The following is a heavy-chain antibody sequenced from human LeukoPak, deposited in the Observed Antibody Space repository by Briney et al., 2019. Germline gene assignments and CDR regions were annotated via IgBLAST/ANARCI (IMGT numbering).Heavy chain of an antibody. V-gene: IGHV4-30-2*01. J-gene: IGHJ4*02. Sequence: TLSLTCTVSGDSISPYFWSWVRQPPGKGLEWIGYIYHSGSTYYNPSLKSRVTISVDRSKNQFSLKLSSVTAADTAVYYCARATVPVTATAYYFDYWGQGTLVTVSS. CDR1: GDSISPYF. D-gene: IGHD2-21*02. CDR2: IYHSGST. CDR3: ARATVPVTATAYYFDY.